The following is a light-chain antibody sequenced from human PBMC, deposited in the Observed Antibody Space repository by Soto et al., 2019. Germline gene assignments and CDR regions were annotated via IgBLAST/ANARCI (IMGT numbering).Light chain of an antibody. CDR2: GAS. V-gene: IGKV3-15*01. J-gene: IGKJ1*01. CDR3: QQYNSYWT. Sequence: EIVMTQSPATLSVSPGARATLSCRASQSVSSNLAWYQQKPGQAPSLLIYGASTRATGIPARFSGSGSGTEFTLTISSLQSEDFATDYCQQYNSYWTFGQGTKVDIK. CDR1: QSVSSN.